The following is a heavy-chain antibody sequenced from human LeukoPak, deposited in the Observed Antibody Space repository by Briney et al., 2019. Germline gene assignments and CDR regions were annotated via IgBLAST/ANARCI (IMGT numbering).Heavy chain of an antibody. V-gene: IGHV3-21*01. CDR1: GFTFSSYS. CDR2: ISSSSSYI. D-gene: IGHD5-18*01. CDR3: ARGGDTAMVRGDY. Sequence: GGSLRLSCAASGFTFSSYSMNWVRQAPGKGLEWVSSISSSSSYIYYADSVKGRFTISRDNAKNSLYLQMNSLRAEDTAVYYCARGGDTAMVRGDYWGQGTLVTVSS. J-gene: IGHJ4*02.